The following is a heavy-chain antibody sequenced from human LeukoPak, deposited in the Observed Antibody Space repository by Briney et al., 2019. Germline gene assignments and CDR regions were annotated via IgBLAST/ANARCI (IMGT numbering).Heavy chain of an antibody. Sequence: PSETLSLTCTVSGGSISSYYWSWIRQPPGKGLEWIGSIYYSGSTYYNPSLKSRVTISVDTSKNQFSLKLSSVTAADTAVYYCASTYCSSTSCYYFDHWGQGTLVTVSS. CDR1: GGSISSYY. CDR3: ASTYCSSTSCYYFDH. J-gene: IGHJ4*02. CDR2: IYYSGST. V-gene: IGHV4-59*05. D-gene: IGHD2-2*01.